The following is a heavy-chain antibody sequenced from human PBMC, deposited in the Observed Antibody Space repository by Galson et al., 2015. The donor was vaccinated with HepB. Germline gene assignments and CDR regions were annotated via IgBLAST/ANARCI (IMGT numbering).Heavy chain of an antibody. CDR2: TYYRSKWYN. J-gene: IGHJ4*02. CDR1: GDSVSSNSAA. D-gene: IGHD5-18*01. CDR3: ARHVSDWIQLWPRFDY. Sequence: CAISGDSVSSNSAAWNWIRQSPSRGLEWLGRTYYRSKWYNDYAVSVKSRITINPDTSKNQFSLKLSSVTAADTAVYYCARHVSDWIQLWPRFDYWGQGTLVTVSS. V-gene: IGHV6-1*01.